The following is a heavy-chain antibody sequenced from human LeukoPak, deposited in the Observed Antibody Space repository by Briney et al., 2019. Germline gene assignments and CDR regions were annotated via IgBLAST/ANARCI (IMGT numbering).Heavy chain of an antibody. CDR1: GLTFSSYS. Sequence: GGSLRLSCAASGLTFSSYSMNWVRQAPGKGLEWVSSISSSSSYIYYADSVKGRFTISRDNAKNSLYLQMNSLRAEDTAVYYCASRDYYDSSGYWKCWGQGTLVTVSS. J-gene: IGHJ4*02. D-gene: IGHD3-22*01. V-gene: IGHV3-21*01. CDR2: ISSSSSYI. CDR3: ASRDYYDSSGYWKC.